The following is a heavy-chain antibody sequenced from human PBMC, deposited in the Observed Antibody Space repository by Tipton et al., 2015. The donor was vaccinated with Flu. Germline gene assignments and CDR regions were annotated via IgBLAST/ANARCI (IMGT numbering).Heavy chain of an antibody. CDR2: VSRTGST. J-gene: IGHJ5*02. CDR1: GDSISSDFY. Sequence: LRLSCAVSGDSISSDFYWAWIRQFPGKGLEWIGTVSRTGSTIYNPSLKSRVTISIDTSKNQFSLNMRSVTAADMAVYYCARRDYGNYVSDPKRWFDPWGQGTLVAVSS. D-gene: IGHD4-11*01. CDR3: ARRDYGNYVSDPKRWFDP. V-gene: IGHV4-38-2*01.